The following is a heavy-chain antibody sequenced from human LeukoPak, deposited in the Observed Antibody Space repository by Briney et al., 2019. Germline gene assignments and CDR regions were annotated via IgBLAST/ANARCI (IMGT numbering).Heavy chain of an antibody. Sequence: ASVKVSCKASGYTFTGYYMHWVRQAPGQGLEWMGWINPNSGGTNYAQKFQGRVTMTRDTSISTAYMELSRLRSDDTAVYYCARAQGYDFLDYMDVWGKGTTVTVSS. J-gene: IGHJ6*03. V-gene: IGHV1-2*02. CDR1: GYTFTGYY. CDR2: INPNSGGT. CDR3: ARAQGYDFLDYMDV. D-gene: IGHD3-3*01.